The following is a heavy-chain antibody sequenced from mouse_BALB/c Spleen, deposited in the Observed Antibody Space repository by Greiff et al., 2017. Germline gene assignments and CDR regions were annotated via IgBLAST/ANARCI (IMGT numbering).Heavy chain of an antibody. J-gene: IGHJ3*01. CDR2: ISSGSSTI. CDR3: ARYGYDRGFAY. Sequence: EVKLMESGGGLVQPGGSRKLSCAASGFTFSSFGMHWVRQAPEKGLEWVAYISSGSSTIYYADTVKGRFTISRDNPKNTLFLQMTSLRSEDTAMYYCARYGYDRGFAYWGQGTLVTVSA. CDR1: GFTFSSFG. V-gene: IGHV5-17*02. D-gene: IGHD2-2*01.